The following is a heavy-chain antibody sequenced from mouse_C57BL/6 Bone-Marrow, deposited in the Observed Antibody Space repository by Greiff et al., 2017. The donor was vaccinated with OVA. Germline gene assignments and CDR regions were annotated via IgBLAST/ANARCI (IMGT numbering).Heavy chain of an antibody. Sequence: QVQLQQPGAELVMPGASVKLSCKASGYTFTSSWMHGVKQRPGQGLEWIGEIDPSDSYTNYNQKFKGKSTLTVDKSSSTAYMQLSSLTSEDSAVYYCARKELGNPRFLAYWGQGTLVTVSA. J-gene: IGHJ3*01. CDR3: ARKELGNPRFLAY. V-gene: IGHV1-69*01. CDR1: GYTFTSSW. CDR2: IDPSDSYT. D-gene: IGHD2-1*01.